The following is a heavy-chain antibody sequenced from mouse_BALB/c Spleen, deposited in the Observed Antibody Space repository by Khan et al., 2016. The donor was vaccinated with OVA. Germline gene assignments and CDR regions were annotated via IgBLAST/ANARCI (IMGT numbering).Heavy chain of an antibody. Sequence: EVQLQESGPGLVKPSQSLSLTCSVTGYSITSGYYWNWIRQFPGNKLEWMGYITSGGSFNYSPSLKNRISITRDTSNNQFYLKLNSVTPEDTATYYCARAGRWFDYWGQGTPVTVSA. J-gene: IGHJ3*01. V-gene: IGHV3-6*02. CDR2: ITSGGSF. CDR1: GYSITSGYY. CDR3: ARAGRWFDY. D-gene: IGHD3-3*01.